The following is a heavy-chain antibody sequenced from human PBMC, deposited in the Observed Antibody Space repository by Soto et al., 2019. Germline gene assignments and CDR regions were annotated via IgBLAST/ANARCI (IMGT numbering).Heavy chain of an antibody. D-gene: IGHD6-13*01. CDR3: ARDQVHSSSWYYAFDI. J-gene: IGHJ3*02. CDR2: IIPIFGTA. CDR1: GGTFSSYA. V-gene: IGHV1-69*01. Sequence: QVQLVQSGAEVKKPGSSVKVSCKASGGTFSSYAISWVRQAPGQGLEWMGGIIPIFGTANYAQKFQGRVTIPADESTSTAYMELSSLRSEDTAVYYCARDQVHSSSWYYAFDIWGQGTMVTVSS.